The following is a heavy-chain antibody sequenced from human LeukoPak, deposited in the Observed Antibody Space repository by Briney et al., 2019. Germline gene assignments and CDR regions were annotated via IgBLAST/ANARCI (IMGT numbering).Heavy chain of an antibody. V-gene: IGHV3-23*01. Sequence: GESLRLSCAASGFTFSSYAMSWVRQAPGKGLEWVSGISGSGGSTYYADSVKGRFTISRDNSKNTVYLQMNSLRAEDTAVYYCAKGVSGHYDILTGYDYWGQGTLVTVSS. CDR2: ISGSGGST. J-gene: IGHJ4*02. CDR1: GFTFSSYA. CDR3: AKGVSGHYDILTGYDY. D-gene: IGHD3-9*01.